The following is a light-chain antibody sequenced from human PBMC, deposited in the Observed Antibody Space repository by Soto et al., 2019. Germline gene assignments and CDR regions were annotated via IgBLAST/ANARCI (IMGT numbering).Light chain of an antibody. V-gene: IGKV3-20*01. J-gene: IGKJ1*01. Sequence: EIVMTQSPATLSVSPGERATLSCRASQTVSRTFLVWYQQKPGQAPRPLIHGASSRATGIPDRFSGSGSGTDFTLTINRLEAEDFAVYYCQQYASTPWTFGQGTKVEIK. CDR3: QQYASTPWT. CDR2: GAS. CDR1: QTVSRTF.